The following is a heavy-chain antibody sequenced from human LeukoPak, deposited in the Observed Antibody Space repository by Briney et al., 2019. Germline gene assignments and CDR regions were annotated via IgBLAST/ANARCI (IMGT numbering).Heavy chain of an antibody. CDR1: GGSFSGYY. CDR3: ARHGNIAVAPAAAAFDY. V-gene: IGHV4-34*01. CDR2: INHSGST. Sequence: SETLSLTCAVYGGSFSGYYWSWIRQPPGKGLEWIGEINHSGSTNYNPSLKSRVTISVDTSKNQFSLKLSSVTAADMALYYCARHGNIAVAPAAAAFDYWGQGTLVTVSS. J-gene: IGHJ4*02. D-gene: IGHD2-2*01.